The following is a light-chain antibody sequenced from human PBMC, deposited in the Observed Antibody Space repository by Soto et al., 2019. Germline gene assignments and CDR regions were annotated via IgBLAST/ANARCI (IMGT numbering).Light chain of an antibody. Sequence: QYALTQPASVSGSPGQSITISCTGTSSDVGDYNYVSWYQQHPGKAPKLMIYDVSNRPSGVSNRFSGSKSGNTASLTISGLQAEDESDYYCSSYTSSSTLYVFGTGTKVTVL. CDR3: SSYTSSSTLYV. V-gene: IGLV2-14*01. CDR1: SSDVGDYNY. CDR2: DVS. J-gene: IGLJ1*01.